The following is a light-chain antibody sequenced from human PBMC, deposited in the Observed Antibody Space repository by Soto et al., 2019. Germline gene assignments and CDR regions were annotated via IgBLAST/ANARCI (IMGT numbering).Light chain of an antibody. J-gene: IGLJ3*02. CDR1: STDIESYNF. Sequence: QSALTQPASVSGSPGQSITIPCIGSSTDIESYNFVSWYQIHPGKAPKLIIFEVANRPSDVSLRFSGSKSGNTASLTISSLQAEDEADYHCCSSATGGTLVFGGGTKLTVL. CDR3: CSSATGGTLV. V-gene: IGLV2-23*02. CDR2: EVA.